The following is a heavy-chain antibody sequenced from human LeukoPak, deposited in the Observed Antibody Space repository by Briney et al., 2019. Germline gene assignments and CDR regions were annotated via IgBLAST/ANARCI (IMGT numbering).Heavy chain of an antibody. V-gene: IGHV3-30*02. D-gene: IGHD6-25*01. J-gene: IGHJ4*02. CDR3: AKDESSRIAADNY. CDR2: MQYDGSDK. CDR1: GFSFSKYG. Sequence: GGSLRLSCVASGFSFSKYGTHWVRQAPGKGLEWVTFMQYDGSDKIYADSVKGRFTISRDNSKNTLYLQMNSLRAEDTAVCYCAKDESSRIAADNYWGQGTLVTVSS.